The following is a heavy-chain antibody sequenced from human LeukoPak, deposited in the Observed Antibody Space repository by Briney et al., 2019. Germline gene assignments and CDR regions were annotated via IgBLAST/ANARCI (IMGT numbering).Heavy chain of an antibody. D-gene: IGHD3-3*01. CDR2: ISAYNGNT. CDR1: GYTFTSYG. CDR3: ARDRYDFWSGYPPDYYYYGMDV. Sequence: GASVKVSCKASGYTFTSYGISWVRLAPGQGLEWMGWISAYNGNTNYAQKLQGRVTMTTDTSTSTAYMELRSLRFDDTAVYYCARDRYDFWSGYPPDYYYYGMDVWGQGTTVTVSS. J-gene: IGHJ6*02. V-gene: IGHV1-18*01.